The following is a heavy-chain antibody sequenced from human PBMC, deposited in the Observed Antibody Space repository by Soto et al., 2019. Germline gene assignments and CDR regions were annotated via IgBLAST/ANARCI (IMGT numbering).Heavy chain of an antibody. D-gene: IGHD1-7*01. CDR1: GDSVSSGNYY. Sequence: SETLSLTCTVSGDSVSSGNYYWSWIRQPPGKGLEWIGYIYYNGSTNYNPSLKSRVTISLDTSKNQFSLKLSSVTAADTAVYYCARGINGTRIYDYYYGMDVWGQGTTVTVSS. J-gene: IGHJ6*02. CDR3: ARGINGTRIYDYYYGMDV. CDR2: IYYNGST. V-gene: IGHV4-61*01.